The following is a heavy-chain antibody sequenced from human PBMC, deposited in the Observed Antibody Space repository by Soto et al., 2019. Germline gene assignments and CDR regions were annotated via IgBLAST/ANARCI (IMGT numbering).Heavy chain of an antibody. V-gene: IGHV4-30-2*01. CDR1: GGXISSGGYS. D-gene: IGHD4-17*01. CDR3: ARGVTTVTTFDY. J-gene: IGHJ4*02. Sequence: SETRSLTCAVSGGXISSGGYSCNWIRQPPGKGLEWIGYIYHSGSTYYNPSLKSRVTISVDRSKNQFSLKLSSVTAADTAVYYCARGVTTVTTFDYWGQGTLVTVS. CDR2: IYHSGST.